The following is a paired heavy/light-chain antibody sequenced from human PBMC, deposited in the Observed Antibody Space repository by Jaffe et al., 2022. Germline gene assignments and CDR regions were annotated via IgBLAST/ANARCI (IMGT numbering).Light chain of an antibody. CDR1: QGISSW. J-gene: IGKJ4*01. CDR3: QQANSFPRT. Sequence: DIQMTQSPSSVSASVGDRVTITCRASQGISSWLAWYQQKPGKAPKLLIYAASSLQSGVPSRFSGSGSGTDFTLTISSLQPEDFATYYCQQANSFPRTFGGGTKVEIK. V-gene: IGKV1D-12*01. CDR2: AAS.
Heavy chain of an antibody. J-gene: IGHJ4*02. CDR3: AKDELYYYGSGSYIGNDY. V-gene: IGHV3-23*01. D-gene: IGHD3-10*01. Sequence: EVQLLESGGGLVQPGGSLRLSCAASGFTFSSYAMSWVRQAPGKGLEWVSAISGSGGSTYYADSVKGRFTISRDNSKNTLYLQMNSLRAEDTAVYYCAKDELYYYGSGSYIGNDYWGQGTLVTVSS. CDR1: GFTFSSYA. CDR2: ISGSGGST.